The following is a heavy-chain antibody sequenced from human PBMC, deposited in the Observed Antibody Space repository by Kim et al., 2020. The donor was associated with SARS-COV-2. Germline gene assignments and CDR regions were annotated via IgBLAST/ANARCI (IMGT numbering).Heavy chain of an antibody. J-gene: IGHJ4*02. CDR1: GGSISSSNW. V-gene: IGHV4-4*02. D-gene: IGHD6-6*01. Sequence: SETLSLTCAVSGGSISSSNWWSWVRQPPGKGLEWIGEIYHGGTTNYNPSLKSRVIISLDKSKNQFSLKLSSVTAADTAVYYCARDKGSSPDYYFDYWGQGTLVTVSS. CDR3: ARDKGSSPDYYFDY. CDR2: IYHGGTT.